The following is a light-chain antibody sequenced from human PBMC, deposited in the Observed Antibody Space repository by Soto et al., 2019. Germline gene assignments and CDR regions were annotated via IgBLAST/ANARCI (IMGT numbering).Light chain of an antibody. Sequence: DIQMTQSPSTVSASIGDRVTITCRASQSISSWLAWYQQKPGKAPKVLIYDASRLESGVPSRFSGSGSGTEFTLTISSLQPDDFATYYCQQYNSYPYTFGQGTKLEIK. CDR1: QSISSW. CDR2: DAS. CDR3: QQYNSYPYT. J-gene: IGKJ2*01. V-gene: IGKV1-5*01.